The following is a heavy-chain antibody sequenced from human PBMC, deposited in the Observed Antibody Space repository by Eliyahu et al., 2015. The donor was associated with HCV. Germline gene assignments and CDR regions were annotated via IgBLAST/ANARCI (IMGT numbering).Heavy chain of an antibody. V-gene: IGHV3-23*01. Sequence: EVQLLESGGGLVQPGGSLKLSCAASRFNFSNYAMNWVRQAPGKGLEGVSGISGSGGKTYYADXVKGRFTIXKDNSKNTLYLQMNSLRVEDTAVYYCAKGLPLMTLIVVVTLDYWGQGTLVSVSS. J-gene: IGHJ4*02. D-gene: IGHD3-22*01. CDR2: ISGSGGKT. CDR3: AKGLPLMTLIVVVTLDY. CDR1: RFNFSNYA.